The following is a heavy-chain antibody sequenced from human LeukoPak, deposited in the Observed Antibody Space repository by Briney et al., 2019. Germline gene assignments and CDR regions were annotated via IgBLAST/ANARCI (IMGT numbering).Heavy chain of an antibody. Sequence: GASVKVSCKASGYTFTGYYMHWVRQAPGQRLEWMGRINPNSGGTNYAQKFQGRVTMTRDTSISTAYMELSRLRSDDTAVYYCARGGKNYYDSSGYYSLFDYWGRGTLVTVSS. CDR3: ARGGKNYYDSSGYYSLFDY. D-gene: IGHD3-22*01. V-gene: IGHV1-2*06. CDR1: GYTFTGYY. J-gene: IGHJ4*02. CDR2: INPNSGGT.